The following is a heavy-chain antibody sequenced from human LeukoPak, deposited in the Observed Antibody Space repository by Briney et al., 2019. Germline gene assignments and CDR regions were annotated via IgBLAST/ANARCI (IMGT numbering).Heavy chain of an antibody. D-gene: IGHD5/OR15-5a*01. CDR1: GFTFSDHY. CDR3: VRGPPVMAALSTRLLDF. J-gene: IGHJ4*02. Sequence: GGSLRLSCAASGFTFSDHYMDWVRQAPGKGLEWVGRGRNKAMTYTAEYAASVKGRFTISRDDSKNSLYLQMNSLRTEDTAVYYFVRGPPVMAALSTRLLDFWGQGTLVIVFS. CDR2: GRNKAMTYTA. V-gene: IGHV3-72*01.